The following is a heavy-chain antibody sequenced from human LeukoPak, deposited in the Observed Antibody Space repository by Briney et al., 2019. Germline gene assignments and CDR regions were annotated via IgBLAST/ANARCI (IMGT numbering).Heavy chain of an antibody. Sequence: GESLKISCKGSGYSFTSYWIGWVRQMPGKGLEWMGIIYPGDSHTRYSPSFQGQVTISADKSISTAYLQWSSLKASDTAMYYCARLGTTGTTYYYYYYMDVWGKGTTVTVSS. V-gene: IGHV5-51*01. D-gene: IGHD1-1*01. CDR3: ARLGTTGTTYYYYYYMDV. CDR1: GYSFTSYW. J-gene: IGHJ6*03. CDR2: IYPGDSHT.